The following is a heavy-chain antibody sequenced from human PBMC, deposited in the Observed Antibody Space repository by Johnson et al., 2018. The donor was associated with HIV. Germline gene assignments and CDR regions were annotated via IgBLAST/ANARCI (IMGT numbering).Heavy chain of an antibody. J-gene: IGHJ3*02. CDR3: ARPLSSGLGFDAFDI. Sequence: QMQLVESGGGVVQPGQSLRLSCAASGFTFSSYAMHWVRQAPGKGLEWVAVISYDGSNKYYADSVKGRFTISRDNSKNTLYLQMNSLRAEDTAVYYCARPLSSGLGFDAFDIWGQGTMVTVSS. CDR2: ISYDGSNK. D-gene: IGHD3-22*01. CDR1: GFTFSSYA. V-gene: IGHV3-30*04.